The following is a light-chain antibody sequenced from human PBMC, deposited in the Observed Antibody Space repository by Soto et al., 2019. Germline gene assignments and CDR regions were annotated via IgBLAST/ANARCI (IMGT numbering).Light chain of an antibody. CDR2: DAS. Sequence: EIVMTQSPATLSVSPGERATLSCRASQSVSSYLAWYQQKPGQAPRLLIYDASNRATGIPARFSGSGSGTDFTLTISNLEPEDFAVYYCQQRSNWPPLMYTFGQGTKVDIK. CDR1: QSVSSY. J-gene: IGKJ2*01. V-gene: IGKV3-11*01. CDR3: QQRSNWPPLMYT.